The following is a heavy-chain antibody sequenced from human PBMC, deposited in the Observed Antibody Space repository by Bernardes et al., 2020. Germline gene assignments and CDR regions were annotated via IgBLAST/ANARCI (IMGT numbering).Heavy chain of an antibody. CDR1: GGSIRSSNW. V-gene: IGHV4-4*02. CDR2: IYHSGGT. J-gene: IGHJ4*02. D-gene: IGHD1-1*01. Sequence: SETLSLTCDVSGGSIRSSNWWSWVRQPPGKGLEWIGEIYHSGGTKYNPSLKSRVSMSVDMSKNQFSLRLTSMTAADTAVYYCAREEDAYNACDYWGQGILVTVSS. CDR3: AREEDAYNACDY.